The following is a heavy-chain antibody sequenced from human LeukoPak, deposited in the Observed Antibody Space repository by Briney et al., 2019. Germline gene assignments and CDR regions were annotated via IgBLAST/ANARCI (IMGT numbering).Heavy chain of an antibody. J-gene: IGHJ5*02. CDR3: ARAPRWTIFGVVKSPRNPFDP. Sequence: ASVKVSCKASGYTFTSYGISWVRQAPGQGLEWMGWISAYNGNTNYAQKLQGRVTMTTDTSTSTAYMELRSLRSDDTAVYYCARAPRWTIFGVVKSPRNPFDPWGQGTLVTVSS. CDR2: ISAYNGNT. D-gene: IGHD3-3*01. CDR1: GYTFTSYG. V-gene: IGHV1-18*01.